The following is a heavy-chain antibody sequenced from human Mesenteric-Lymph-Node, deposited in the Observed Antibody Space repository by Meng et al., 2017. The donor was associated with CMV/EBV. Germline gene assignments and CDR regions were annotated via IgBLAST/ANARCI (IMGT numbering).Heavy chain of an antibody. J-gene: IGHJ4*02. V-gene: IGHV3-74*01. CDR3: ARAMIPPLYYYDSSGYYAN. Sequence: FSSYWMHWVRQAPGKGLGWVSRINSDGSSTSYADSVKGRFTISRDNAKNTLYLQMNSLRAEDTAVYYCARAMIPPLYYYDSSGYYANWGQGTLVTVSS. CDR1: FSSYW. D-gene: IGHD3-22*01. CDR2: INSDGSST.